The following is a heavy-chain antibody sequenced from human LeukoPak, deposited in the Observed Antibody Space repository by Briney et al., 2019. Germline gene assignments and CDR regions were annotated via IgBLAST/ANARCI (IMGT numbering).Heavy chain of an antibody. CDR2: ITPSGGRT. CDR1: GFTFSDYY. Sequence: GGSLRLSCAASGFTFSDYYMHWVRQAPGKGLEYVSAITPSGGRTYYANSVKGRFTMSRDNSKSTLYLQMGSLRAEDMAVYFCARAPHYYGSGLYYFDYWGQGTLVTVSS. CDR3: ARAPHYYGSGLYYFDY. D-gene: IGHD3-10*01. J-gene: IGHJ4*02. V-gene: IGHV3-64*01.